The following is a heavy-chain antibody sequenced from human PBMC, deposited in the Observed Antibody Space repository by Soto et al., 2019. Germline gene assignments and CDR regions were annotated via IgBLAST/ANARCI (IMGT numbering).Heavy chain of an antibody. J-gene: IGHJ4*02. CDR1: GGSISSYY. D-gene: IGHD4-17*01. CDR2: IYYSGST. Sequence: SETLSLTCTVSGGSISSYYWSWIRQPPGKGLEWIGYIYYSGSTNYNPSLKSRVTISVDTSKNQFSLKLSSVTAADTAVYYCARNYGDFHHLFDYWGQGTLVTVS. V-gene: IGHV4-59*01. CDR3: ARNYGDFHHLFDY.